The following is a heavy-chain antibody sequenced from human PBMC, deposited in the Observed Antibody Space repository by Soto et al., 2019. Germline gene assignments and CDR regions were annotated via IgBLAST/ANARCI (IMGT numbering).Heavy chain of an antibody. J-gene: IGHJ3*02. V-gene: IGHV1-69*02. CDR2: IIAILGIA. D-gene: IGHD2-2*02. Sequence: QVQLVQSGPEVNKPGSSVKVSCKASGGTFSSCPISCVRQAPGQGLEWRGRIIAILGIANYAQKFQGRVTITADKSTSTAYMELSSMRSEDTGVYYCARGGYCSSTSCYNAFDIWGQGKMVTVSS. CDR3: ARGGYCSSTSCYNAFDI. CDR1: GGTFSSCP.